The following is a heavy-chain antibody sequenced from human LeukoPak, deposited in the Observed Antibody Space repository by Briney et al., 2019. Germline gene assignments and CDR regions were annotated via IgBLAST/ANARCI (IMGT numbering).Heavy chain of an antibody. CDR2: IYYSGST. CDR1: GGSISSYY. CDR3: ARAPANKYDSRLSEDY. V-gene: IGHV4-59*08. Sequence: KPSETLSLTCTVSGGSISSYYWSWIRQPPGKGLEWIGYIYYSGSTSYNPSLKSRVTISVDTSKNQFSLKLSSVTAADTAVYYCARAPANKYDSRLSEDYWGQGTLVTVSS. D-gene: IGHD3-22*01. J-gene: IGHJ4*02.